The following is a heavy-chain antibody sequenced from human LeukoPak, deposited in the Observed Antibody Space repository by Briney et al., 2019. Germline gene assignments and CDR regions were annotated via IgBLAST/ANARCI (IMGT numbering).Heavy chain of an antibody. CDR1: GYTFTSYY. CDR3: ARDTSTISGIAAAGIDY. Sequence: EASVTVSCKASGYTFTSYYMHWVRQAPGQGLEWMGIINPSGGSTSYAQKFRGRVTMTRDTSTSTVYMELSSLRSEDTAVYYCARDTSTISGIAAAGIDYWGQGTLVTVSS. V-gene: IGHV1-46*01. CDR2: INPSGGST. D-gene: IGHD6-13*01. J-gene: IGHJ4*02.